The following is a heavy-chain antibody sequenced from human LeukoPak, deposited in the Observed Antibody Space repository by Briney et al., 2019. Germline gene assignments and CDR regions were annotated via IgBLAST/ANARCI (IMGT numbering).Heavy chain of an antibody. Sequence: GGSLRLSCAASGFTFDDYAMHWVRQAPGKGLEWVSLISGDGGSTYYADSVKGRFTISRDNSKNSLYLQMNSLRTEDTALYYCAKDPRPYGSGRPYYYGMDVRGQGTTVTVSS. CDR2: ISGDGGST. CDR1: GFTFDDYA. CDR3: AKDPRPYGSGRPYYYGMDV. D-gene: IGHD3-10*01. V-gene: IGHV3-43*02. J-gene: IGHJ6*02.